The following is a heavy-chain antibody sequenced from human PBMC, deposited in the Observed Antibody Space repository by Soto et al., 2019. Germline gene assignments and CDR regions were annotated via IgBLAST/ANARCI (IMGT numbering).Heavy chain of an antibody. V-gene: IGHV3-23*01. CDR1: GFTFSSYA. D-gene: IGHD6-19*01. CDR3: AREKPGIAVAGRDYYYGMDV. Sequence: HPGGSLRLSCAASGFTFSSYAMSWVRQAPGKGLEWVSAISGSGGSTYYADSVKGRFTISRDNSKNTLFLQMNSLRAEDTAVYYCAREKPGIAVAGRDYYYGMDVWGQGSTVTVSS. J-gene: IGHJ6*02. CDR2: ISGSGGST.